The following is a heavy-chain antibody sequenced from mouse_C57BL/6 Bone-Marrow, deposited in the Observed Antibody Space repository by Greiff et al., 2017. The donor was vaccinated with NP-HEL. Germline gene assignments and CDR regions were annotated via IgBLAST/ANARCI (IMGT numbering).Heavy chain of an antibody. V-gene: IGHV1-76*01. J-gene: IGHJ4*01. D-gene: IGHD3-1*01. CDR3: ARGVFGLYYAMDD. CDR2: IYPGSGNT. CDR1: GYTFTDYY. Sequence: VQLQESGAELVRPGASVKLSCKASGYTFTDYYINWVKQRPGQGLEWIARIYPGSGNTYYNEKFKGKATLTAETSSSTAYMQLSSLTSEDSAVYCCARGVFGLYYAMDDWGQGTSVTVSS.